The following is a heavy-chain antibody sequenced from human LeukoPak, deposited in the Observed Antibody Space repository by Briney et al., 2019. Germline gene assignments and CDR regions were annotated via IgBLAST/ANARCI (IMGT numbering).Heavy chain of an antibody. CDR2: IYPGDSDT. CDR1: GYSFTSYW. Sequence: GESLKISCKGSGYSFTSYWIGWVRQMPGKGLEWMGIIYPGDSDTRYSPSFQGQVTISADKSISTAYLQWSSLKASDTAMYYCARSDIVVVPAAISPAAFDIWGQGQWSPSLQ. J-gene: IGHJ3*02. D-gene: IGHD2-2*01. V-gene: IGHV5-51*01. CDR3: ARSDIVVVPAAISPAAFDI.